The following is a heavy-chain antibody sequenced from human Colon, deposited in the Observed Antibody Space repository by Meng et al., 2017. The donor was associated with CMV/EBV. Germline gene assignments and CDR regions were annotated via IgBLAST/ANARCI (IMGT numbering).Heavy chain of an antibody. CDR2: ISGSGSST. V-gene: IGHV3-23*01. Sequence: GGSLRLSCAGSGFTFSSYALSWVRQAPGKGLEWVSAISGSGSSTYYANSVKGRVTISRDNSKNTLYLQINRLRAEDTAIYYCTKGQDDFWNGSPLDVWGQGTLVTVSS. D-gene: IGHD3-3*01. J-gene: IGHJ4*01. CDR1: GFTFSSYA. CDR3: TKGQDDFWNGSPLDV.